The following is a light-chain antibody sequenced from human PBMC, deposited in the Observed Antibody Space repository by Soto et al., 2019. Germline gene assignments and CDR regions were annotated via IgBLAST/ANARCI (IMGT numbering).Light chain of an antibody. J-gene: IGLJ3*02. CDR2: EGS. V-gene: IGLV2-23*01. CDR3: CSYAGSRV. CDR1: SSDVGSYNL. Sequence: QSALTQPASVSGSPGQSITISCTGTSSDVGSYNLVSWYQQHAGKAPKLMIYEGSKRPSGVSHRFSGSKSGNTASLTISGRQAEDEADYYCCSYAGSRVFGGGTKVTVL.